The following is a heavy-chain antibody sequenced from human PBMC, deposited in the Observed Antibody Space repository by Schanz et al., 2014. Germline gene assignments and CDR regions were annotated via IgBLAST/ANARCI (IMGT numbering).Heavy chain of an antibody. Sequence: QVQLVQSGSELKKPGASVNISCKASGYTFTTYALNWVRQAPGQGLEWMGWINTNTGNPTYAQGFTGRFVFSWDTSVSTAYLRISSVKADDTAVYYCARHSRGYPFYGMDAWGQGTTVTVSS. CDR3: ARHSRGYPFYGMDA. V-gene: IGHV7-4-1*02. CDR2: INTNTGNP. CDR1: GYTFTTYA. D-gene: IGHD5-12*01. J-gene: IGHJ6*02.